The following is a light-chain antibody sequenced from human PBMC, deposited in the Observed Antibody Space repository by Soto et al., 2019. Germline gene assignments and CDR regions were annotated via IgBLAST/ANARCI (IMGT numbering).Light chain of an antibody. CDR1: QSFSSSY. Sequence: EIVLTQSPGTLSLSPGERATLSCRASQSFSSSYLAWYQQKPGQAPRLLIYGASSRATGIPDRFSGSGSGTDFTLTISRLKPEDFAVYSCQQYGSSPFPFAPGTKVDIK. CDR2: GAS. CDR3: QQYGSSPFP. J-gene: IGKJ3*01. V-gene: IGKV3-20*01.